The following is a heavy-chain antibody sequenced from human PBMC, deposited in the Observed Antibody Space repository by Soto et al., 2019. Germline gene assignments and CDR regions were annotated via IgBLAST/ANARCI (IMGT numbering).Heavy chain of an antibody. D-gene: IGHD2-15*01. CDR3: ARGEGYCSGGSCYGY. CDR1: GGTFSSYT. V-gene: IGHV1-69*02. J-gene: IGHJ4*02. Sequence: SVKVSCKASGGTFSSYTISWVRQAPGQGLEWMGRIIPILGIANYAQKFQGRVTITADKSTSTAYMELSSLRSEDTAVYYCARGEGYCSGGSCYGYWGQGTLVTVSS. CDR2: IIPILGIA.